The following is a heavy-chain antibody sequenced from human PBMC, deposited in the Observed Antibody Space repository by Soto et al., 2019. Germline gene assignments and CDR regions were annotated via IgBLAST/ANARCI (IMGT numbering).Heavy chain of an antibody. CDR2: ISYDGSNK. CDR1: GFTCSSYA. V-gene: IGHV3-30-3*01. Sequence: QVQLVESGGGVVQPGRSLRLSCAASGFTCSSYAMHWVRQAPGKGLEWVAVISYDGSNKYYADSVKGRFTISRDNSKNTLYLQMNSLRAEDTAVYYCARAFGEQWLVGGTGFDYWGQGTLVTVSS. J-gene: IGHJ4*02. D-gene: IGHD6-19*01. CDR3: ARAFGEQWLVGGTGFDY.